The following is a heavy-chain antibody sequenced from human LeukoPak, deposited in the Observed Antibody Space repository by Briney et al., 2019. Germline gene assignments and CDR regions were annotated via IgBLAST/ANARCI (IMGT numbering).Heavy chain of an antibody. J-gene: IGHJ4*02. CDR2: IIPIFGSA. CDR1: GGTFSSYA. Sequence: SVKVSCKASGGTFSSYAISWVRQAPGQGLEWMGRIIPIFGSANYAQKFQGRVTITTDESTSTAYMELNSLRSEDTAVYYCARGPLYDGSSYYYGGLWGQGTLVTVSS. CDR3: ARGPLYDGSSYYYGGL. V-gene: IGHV1-69*05. D-gene: IGHD3-22*01.